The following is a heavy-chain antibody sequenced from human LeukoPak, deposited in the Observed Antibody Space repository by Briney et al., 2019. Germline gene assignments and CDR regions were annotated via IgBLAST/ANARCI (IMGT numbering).Heavy chain of an antibody. Sequence: GGSLRLSCAASGFTFSNYGMHWVRQAPGKGLEWVAVISYDESSKYYADSVKGRFTISRDNSKNTLYLQMNSLRAEDTAVYYCAKDQRYSSGWSADYWGQGTLVTVSS. J-gene: IGHJ4*02. V-gene: IGHV3-30*18. CDR1: GFTFSNYG. D-gene: IGHD6-19*01. CDR3: AKDQRYSSGWSADY. CDR2: ISYDESSK.